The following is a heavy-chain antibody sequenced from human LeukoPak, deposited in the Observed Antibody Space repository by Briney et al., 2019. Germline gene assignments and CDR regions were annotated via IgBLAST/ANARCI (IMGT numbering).Heavy chain of an antibody. CDR2: IYYSGST. V-gene: IGHV4-59*01. J-gene: IGHJ4*02. CDR1: GGSISSYY. CDR3: ARARYYDSSGPHKYYFGY. D-gene: IGHD3-22*01. Sequence: PSETLSLTCTVSGGSISSYYWSWIRQPPGKGLEWIGYIYYSGSTNYNPSLKSRVTISVDTSKNQFSLKLSSVTAADTAVYYCARARYYDSSGPHKYYFGYWGQGTLVTVSS.